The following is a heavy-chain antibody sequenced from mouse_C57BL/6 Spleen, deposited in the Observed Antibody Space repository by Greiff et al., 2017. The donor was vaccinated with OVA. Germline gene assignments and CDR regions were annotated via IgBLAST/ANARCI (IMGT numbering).Heavy chain of an antibody. J-gene: IGHJ4*01. Sequence: QVQLQQPGAELVMPGASVKLSCKASGYTFTSYWMHWVKQRPGQGLEWIGEIDPSDSYTNYNQKFKGKSTLTVDKSSSTAYMQLSSLTSEDSAVDYCARSAYEDAMDYWGQGTSVTVSS. CDR3: ARSAYEDAMDY. CDR2: IDPSDSYT. V-gene: IGHV1-69*01. CDR1: GYTFTSYW. D-gene: IGHD1-1*01.